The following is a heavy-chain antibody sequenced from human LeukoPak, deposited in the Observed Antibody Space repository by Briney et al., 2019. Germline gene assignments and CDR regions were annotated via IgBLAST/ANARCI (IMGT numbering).Heavy chain of an antibody. CDR2: INPKSGGT. CDR1: GYTFTGYY. CDR3: ARLSYSSGWTGLDY. D-gene: IGHD6-19*01. J-gene: IGHJ4*02. V-gene: IGHV1-2*02. Sequence: ASVKVSCKASGYTFTGYYMHWVRQAPGQGLEWMGWINPKSGGTNYAQKFQGRVTMTRDTSISTAYMELSRLRSDDTAVYYCARLSYSSGWTGLDYWGQGTLVTVSS.